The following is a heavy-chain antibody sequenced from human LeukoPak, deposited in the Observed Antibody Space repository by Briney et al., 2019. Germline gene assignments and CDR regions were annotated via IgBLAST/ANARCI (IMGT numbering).Heavy chain of an antibody. J-gene: IGHJ2*01. CDR3: ARGRIAARLRSFFDL. V-gene: IGHV1-8*01. Sequence: ASVKVSCKASGYTFTSYDINGVRQATGQGLDWMGWMNPNSGNTGYAQKFQGRVTMTRNTSISTAYMELSSLRSEDTAVYYCARGRIAARLRSFFDLWGRGTLVTVSS. CDR1: GYTFTSYD. D-gene: IGHD6-6*01. CDR2: MNPNSGNT.